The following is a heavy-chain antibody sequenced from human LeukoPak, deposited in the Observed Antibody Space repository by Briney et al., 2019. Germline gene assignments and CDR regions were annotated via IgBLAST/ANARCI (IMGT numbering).Heavy chain of an antibody. CDR3: ARLGSNVYYYYGMDV. J-gene: IGHJ6*02. Sequence: PGGSLRLSCAASGFTFSSYAMSWVRQAPGKGLEWVSAISGSGDSTYYADSVKGRFTISRDNSKNTLYLQMNSLRAEDTAVYYCARLGSNVYYYYGMDVWGQGTTVTVSS. CDR2: ISGSGDST. V-gene: IGHV3-23*01. CDR1: GFTFSSYA. D-gene: IGHD5/OR15-5a*01.